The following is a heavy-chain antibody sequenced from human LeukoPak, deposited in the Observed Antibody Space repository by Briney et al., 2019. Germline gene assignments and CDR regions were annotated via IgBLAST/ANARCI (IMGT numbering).Heavy chain of an antibody. Sequence: PGGSLRLSCVASGFTFSSYAMSWVRHAPGKGLEVVSVVSGGGHNTYYADSVKGWFTMSRDNSKRTVYLQMNSLRAEDTAVYYCAKDRSSWYYPFDSWGQGTLVTVSS. V-gene: IGHV3-23*01. J-gene: IGHJ4*02. CDR1: GFTFSSYA. CDR2: VSGGGHNT. CDR3: AKDRSSWYYPFDS. D-gene: IGHD3-3*01.